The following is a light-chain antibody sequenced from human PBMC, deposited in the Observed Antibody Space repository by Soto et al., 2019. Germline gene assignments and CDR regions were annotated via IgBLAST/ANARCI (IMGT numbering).Light chain of an antibody. V-gene: IGKV1-6*01. J-gene: IGKJ1*01. CDR3: LQDYNYPLT. CDR1: QGIRND. CDR2: AAC. Sequence: IQMTQSTSSLSASVGDRVTITCRASQGIRNDLGWYQQKPGKAPKLLIYAACSLQSGVPSRFSDSGSGTDFTLTISCLQPEDLATYYCLQDYNYPLTFGQGTKVEIK.